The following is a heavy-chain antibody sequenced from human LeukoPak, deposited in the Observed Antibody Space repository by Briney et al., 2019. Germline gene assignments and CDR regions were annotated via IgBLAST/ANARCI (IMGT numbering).Heavy chain of an antibody. CDR1: GLTFTKYA. Sequence: GGSLRLSCAASGLTFTKYAMSWVRQAPGKGLEWVAGISGTGGSTNYADSVKGRFTISRDNAKNTLYLQMNSLRAEDTALYYCANLVGPRAYWGQGTLATVSS. CDR3: ANLVGPRAY. CDR2: ISGTGGST. D-gene: IGHD6-6*01. V-gene: IGHV3-23*01. J-gene: IGHJ4*02.